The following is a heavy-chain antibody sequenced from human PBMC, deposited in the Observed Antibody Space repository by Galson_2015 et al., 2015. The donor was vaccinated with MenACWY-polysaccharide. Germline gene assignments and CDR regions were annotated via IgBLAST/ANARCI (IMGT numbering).Heavy chain of an antibody. CDR3: TGRGYSGYDWGY. J-gene: IGHJ4*02. D-gene: IGHD5-12*01. CDR2: TYYRSKWYN. V-gene: IGHV6-1*01. CDR1: GDIVSSYSAA. Sequence: AISGDIVSSYSAAWNWIRQSPSSGLEWLGRTYYRSKWYNDYAVSVKSRISINPDTSKDQFSLQLNSVTPEGTAVYYCTGRGYSGYDWGYWGQGILVTVSS.